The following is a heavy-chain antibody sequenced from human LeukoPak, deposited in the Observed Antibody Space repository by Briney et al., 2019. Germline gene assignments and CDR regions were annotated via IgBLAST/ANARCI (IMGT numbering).Heavy chain of an antibody. D-gene: IGHD6-19*01. CDR3: ARLLISSGCDY. CDR1: GGSISSSSYY. CDR2: IYYSGST. Sequence: SSETLSLTCTVSGGSISSSSYYWGWIRQPPGKGLEWIGSIYYSGSTYYNPSLKSRVTISVDTSKNQFSLKLSSVTAADTAVYYCARLLISSGCDYWGQGTLVTVSS. V-gene: IGHV4-39*07. J-gene: IGHJ4*02.